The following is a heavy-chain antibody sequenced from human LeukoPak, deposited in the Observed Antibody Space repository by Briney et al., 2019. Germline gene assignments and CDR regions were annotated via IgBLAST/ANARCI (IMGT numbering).Heavy chain of an antibody. D-gene: IGHD5-18*01. CDR1: GFTFSSYS. Sequence: PGGSLRLSCAASGFTFSSYSMNWVRQAPGKGLEWVSSISSSSSYIYYADSVKGRFTISRDNSQNTLYLQMNSLRAEDTAVYYCARDVRYNYGHYYYAMDVWGQGTTVTVSS. CDR2: ISSSSSYI. J-gene: IGHJ6*02. CDR3: ARDVRYNYGHYYYAMDV. V-gene: IGHV3-21*04.